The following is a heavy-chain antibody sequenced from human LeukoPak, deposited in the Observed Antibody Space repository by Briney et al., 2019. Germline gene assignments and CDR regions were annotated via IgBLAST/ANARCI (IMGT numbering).Heavy chain of an antibody. CDR2: ISAYNGNT. CDR1: GYTFTSYG. CDR3: ARSQFRTTNSGAWGFQP. J-gene: IGHJ1*01. Sequence: GASVKVSCKASGYTFTSYGISWVRQAPGQGLEGMGWISAYNGNTNYAQKLQGRVTMTTDTSTSTAYMELRSLRSDDTAVYYCARSQFRTTNSGAWGFQPWGQGTLVTVSS. D-gene: IGHD3-16*01. V-gene: IGHV1-18*01.